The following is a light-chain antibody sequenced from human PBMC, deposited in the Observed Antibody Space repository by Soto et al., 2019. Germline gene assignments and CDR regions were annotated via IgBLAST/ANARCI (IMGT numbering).Light chain of an antibody. CDR2: KAS. CDR3: QQYNSYPWT. J-gene: IGKJ1*01. V-gene: IGKV1-5*03. Sequence: DAQMTQSPSTLSASVGDRVTITCRASQSISSWLAWYQQSPGKAPKLLIYKASSLESGVPSRFSGSGSGTGFTLTINSLQPDDFATYYCQQYNSYPWTFGQGSKVEIK. CDR1: QSISSW.